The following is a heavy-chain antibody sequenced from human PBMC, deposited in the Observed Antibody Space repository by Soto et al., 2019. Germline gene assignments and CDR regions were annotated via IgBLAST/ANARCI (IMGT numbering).Heavy chain of an antibody. CDR2: ISGSGVST. Sequence: GGSLRLSCAASGFTFSSYSFNWVRQAPGKGLEWVSSISGSGVSTYYADSVKGRFTISRDNSKNTLYLQMNSLRAEDTAVYYCASTIWNDYYTALDYWGQGTLVTVSS. D-gene: IGHD3-3*01. CDR1: GFTFSSYS. V-gene: IGHV3-23*01. CDR3: ASTIWNDYYTALDY. J-gene: IGHJ4*02.